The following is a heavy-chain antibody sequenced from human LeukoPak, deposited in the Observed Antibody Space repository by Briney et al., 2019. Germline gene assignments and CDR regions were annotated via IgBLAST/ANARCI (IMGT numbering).Heavy chain of an antibody. CDR3: ARETYYYDSSGYSKGGFDY. D-gene: IGHD3-22*01. CDR1: GFTFSSHG. Sequence: GGSLRLSCAASGFTFSSHGMNWVRQAPGKGLEWVSGIRGDGVTTYYADSVKGRFTISRDNSKNTLYLQMNSLRAEDTAVYYCARETYYYDSSGYSKGGFDYWGQGTLVTVSS. J-gene: IGHJ4*02. V-gene: IGHV3-23*01. CDR2: IRGDGVTT.